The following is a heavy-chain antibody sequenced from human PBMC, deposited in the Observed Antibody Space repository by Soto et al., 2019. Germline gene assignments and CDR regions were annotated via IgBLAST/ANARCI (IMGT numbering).Heavy chain of an antibody. D-gene: IGHD2-2*01. CDR2: IRQDGSEK. CDR1: GFTFSSNW. CDR3: AWEFVVARGASYFDY. J-gene: IGHJ4*02. V-gene: IGHV3-7*04. Sequence: PGGSLRLSCVGSGFTFSSNWMTWVRQAPGKGLEWVGNIRQDGSEKNYVDSVKGRFTISRDNAKNSLYLQMNSLRAEDTAVYYCAWEFVVARGASYFDYWGPGTLVTVSS.